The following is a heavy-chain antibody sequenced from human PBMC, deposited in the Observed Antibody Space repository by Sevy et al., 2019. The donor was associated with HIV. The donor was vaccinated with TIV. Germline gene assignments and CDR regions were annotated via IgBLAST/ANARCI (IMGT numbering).Heavy chain of an antibody. V-gene: IGHV4-30-4*01. CDR2: IYYSGST. J-gene: IGHJ4*02. CDR3: TIEASAHYDILTRYYFDY. D-gene: IGHD3-9*01. CDR1: GGSISSGDYY. Sequence: SEILSLTCTVSGGSISSGDYYWSWIRQPPGKGLEWIGYIYYSGSTYHNPSLKSRVTISVDTSKNQFSLKLSSVTAADTAVHYCTIEASAHYDILTRYYFDYWGQGTLVTVSS.